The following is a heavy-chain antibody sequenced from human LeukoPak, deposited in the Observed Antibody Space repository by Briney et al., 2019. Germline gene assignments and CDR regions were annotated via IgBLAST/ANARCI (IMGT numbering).Heavy chain of an antibody. D-gene: IGHD6-19*01. Sequence: SETLSLTCTVSGGSISNYYWTWIRQPAGKGLEWIGRMHTSGSTNYNPSLKSRVTMSVDTSKNHFSLILSFVTAADTAVYYCARDVGSGWYNYWGQGTLVTVSS. CDR1: GGSISNYY. J-gene: IGHJ4*02. CDR3: ARDVGSGWYNY. CDR2: MHTSGST. V-gene: IGHV4-4*07.